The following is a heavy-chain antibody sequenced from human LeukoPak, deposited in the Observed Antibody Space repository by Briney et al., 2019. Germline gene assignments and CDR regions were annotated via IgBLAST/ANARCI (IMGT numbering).Heavy chain of an antibody. J-gene: IGHJ3*02. V-gene: IGHV4-34*01. CDR2: INHSGST. D-gene: IGHD6-6*01. CDR3: AGLAARSRAFDI. CDR1: GGSFSGYY. Sequence: SETLSLTCAVYGGSFSGYYWSWTRQPPGKGLEWIGEINHSGSTNYNPSLKSRVTISVDTSKNQFSLKLSSVTAADTAVYYCAGLAARSRAFDIWGQGTMVTVSS.